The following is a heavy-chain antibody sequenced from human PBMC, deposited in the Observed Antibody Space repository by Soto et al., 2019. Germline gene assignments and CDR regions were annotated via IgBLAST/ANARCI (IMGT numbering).Heavy chain of an antibody. V-gene: IGHV1-69*06. CDR2: IIPIFGTA. CDR1: GGTFSSYA. J-gene: IGHJ6*02. CDR3: ASPTREWLPPARDYYYGMDV. Sequence: QVQLVQSGAEVKKPGSSVKVSCNASGGTFSSYAISWVRQAPGQGLEWMGGIIPIFGTANYAQKFQGRVTITADKSTSTAYMELSSLRSEDTAVYYCASPTREWLPPARDYYYGMDVWGQGNTVTGSS. D-gene: IGHD3-3*01.